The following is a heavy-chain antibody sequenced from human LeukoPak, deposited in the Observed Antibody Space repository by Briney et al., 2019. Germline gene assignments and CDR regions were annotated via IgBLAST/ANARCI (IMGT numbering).Heavy chain of an antibody. V-gene: IGHV3-48*01. D-gene: IGHD3-10*01. CDR3: ARDYYGEKNP. Sequence: GGSLRLSCAASGFTFSSYSMNWVRQAPGKGLEWVSYISSSSSTIYYADSVKGRFTISRDNAKNSLYLQMNSMRAEDTAVYYCARDYYGEKNPWGQGTLVTVSS. CDR2: ISSSSSTI. J-gene: IGHJ5*02. CDR1: GFTFSSYS.